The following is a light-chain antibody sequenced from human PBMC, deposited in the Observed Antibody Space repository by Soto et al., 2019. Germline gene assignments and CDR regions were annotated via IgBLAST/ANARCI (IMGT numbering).Light chain of an antibody. Sequence: EIVMSQSPATLSVSTGETATLSCRASQSVSSNLAWYPQNPGQAPRLLIYGASTRATGIPARFSGSGSGTEFTLTISSLQSEDFAVYYCQQYNIWPRTLGEGTIVDI. CDR3: QQYNIWPRT. V-gene: IGKV3-15*01. CDR1: QSVSSN. CDR2: GAS. J-gene: IGKJ1*01.